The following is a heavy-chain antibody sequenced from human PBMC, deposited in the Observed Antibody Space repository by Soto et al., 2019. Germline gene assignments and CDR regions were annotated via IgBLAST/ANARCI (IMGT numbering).Heavy chain of an antibody. J-gene: IGHJ3*02. CDR2: INHSGST. Sequence: PSETLVLTCAVYGGSFSGYYWSWIRQPPGKGLEWIGEINHSGSTNYNPSLKSRVTISVDTSKDQFSLKLSSVTAADTAVYYCARELGYDILTGYYPDIWGQGTMVTVSS. V-gene: IGHV4-34*01. CDR1: GGSFSGYY. D-gene: IGHD3-9*01. CDR3: ARELGYDILTGYYPDI.